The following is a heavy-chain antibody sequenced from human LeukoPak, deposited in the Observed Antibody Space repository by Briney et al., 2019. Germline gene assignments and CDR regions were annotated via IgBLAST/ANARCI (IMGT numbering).Heavy chain of an antibody. Sequence: SETLSLTCTVSGVSISSYYWTWIRQPPGKGLEWITYIYYTGNTNYSPSLKSRVTISVDTSKNQFSLKLSSVASADTAVYYCARAGSRWSFDFWGQGTLVTVSS. CDR1: GVSISSYY. CDR2: IYYTGNT. V-gene: IGHV4-59*01. D-gene: IGHD6-13*01. J-gene: IGHJ4*02. CDR3: ARAGSRWSFDF.